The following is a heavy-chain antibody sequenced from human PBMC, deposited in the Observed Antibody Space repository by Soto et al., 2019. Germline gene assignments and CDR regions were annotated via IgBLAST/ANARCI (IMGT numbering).Heavy chain of an antibody. D-gene: IGHD2-21*02. CDR2: ISSNGGST. V-gene: IGHV3-64*01. J-gene: IGHJ6*02. Sequence: GESLKISCAASGFTFSSYAMHWVRQAPGKGLEYVSAISSNGGSTYYANSVKGRFTISRDNSKNTLYLQMGSLRAEDMAVYYCARDQEVAVAYCGGDCYYYYYGMDVWGQGTTVTVSS. CDR3: ARDQEVAVAYCGGDCYYYYYGMDV. CDR1: GFTFSSYA.